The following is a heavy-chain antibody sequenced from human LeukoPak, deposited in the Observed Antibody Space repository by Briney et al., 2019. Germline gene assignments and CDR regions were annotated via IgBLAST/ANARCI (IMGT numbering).Heavy chain of an antibody. CDR3: ATDSGYSRKARFDP. Sequence: PGGSLRLSCVASGLMFRSCGMHWVRQAPGKGLEWVAVIWYDGSYEYYADSVKGRFTISRDNSNNTLFLQMNSLRVEDTAVYYCATDSGYSRKARFDPWGQGTLVTVSS. CDR1: GLMFRSCG. J-gene: IGHJ5*02. V-gene: IGHV3-33*01. CDR2: IWYDGSYE. D-gene: IGHD6-13*01.